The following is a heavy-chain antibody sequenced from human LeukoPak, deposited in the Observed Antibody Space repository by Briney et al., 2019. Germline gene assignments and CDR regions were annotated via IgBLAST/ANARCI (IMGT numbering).Heavy chain of an antibody. J-gene: IGHJ4*02. Sequence: SETLSLTCTVSGGSISSGRYYWSWIRQPAGKGLEWIGRIYTSGTTTYTPSLKSRVTISVDTTKNPFSLKLSSVTAADTAVYYCARDGSTQFDYWGQGTLVTVSS. D-gene: IGHD1-1*01. CDR3: ARDGSTQFDY. V-gene: IGHV4-61*02. CDR1: GGSISSGRYY. CDR2: IYTSGTT.